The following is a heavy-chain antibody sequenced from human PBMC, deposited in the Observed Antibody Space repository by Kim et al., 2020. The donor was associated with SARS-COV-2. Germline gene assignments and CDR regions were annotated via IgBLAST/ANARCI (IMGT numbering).Heavy chain of an antibody. Sequence: GGSLRLSCAASGFTFSSYWMSWVRQAPGKGLEWVANIKQDGSEKYYVDSVKGRFTISRDNAKNSLYLQMNSLRAEDTAVYYCARNAARTPDYDILTGYPYYFDYWGQGTLVTVSS. J-gene: IGHJ4*02. CDR2: IKQDGSEK. CDR1: GFTFSSYW. D-gene: IGHD3-9*01. CDR3: ARNAARTPDYDILTGYPYYFDY. V-gene: IGHV3-7*01.